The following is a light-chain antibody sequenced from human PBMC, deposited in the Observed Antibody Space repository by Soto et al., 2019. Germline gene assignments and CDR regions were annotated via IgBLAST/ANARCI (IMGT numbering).Light chain of an antibody. J-gene: IGLJ2*01. Sequence: QSVLTQPASVSGSPGQSITISCTGTSSDVGGYNYVSWYQQHPGKAPKLMIYEVSNRPSGVSNRFSGSKSGNTASLTISGPQAEDEADYYCNSYTSSSALNVVFGGGTKLTVL. CDR2: EVS. CDR3: NSYTSSSALNVV. CDR1: SSDVGGYNY. V-gene: IGLV2-14*01.